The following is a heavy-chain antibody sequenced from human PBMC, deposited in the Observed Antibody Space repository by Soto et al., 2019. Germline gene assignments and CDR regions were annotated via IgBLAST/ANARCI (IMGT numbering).Heavy chain of an antibody. CDR1: GGSISSSSYY. Sequence: QLQLQESGPGLVKPSETLSLTCTVSGGSISSSSYYWGWIRQPPGKGLEWIGSIYYSGSTYYNPSLKSRVTISVDTSKIQFSLKLSSVTAADTAVYYCARLSYYDILTGLVDYWGQGTLVTVSS. D-gene: IGHD3-9*01. J-gene: IGHJ4*02. CDR2: IYYSGST. CDR3: ARLSYYDILTGLVDY. V-gene: IGHV4-39*01.